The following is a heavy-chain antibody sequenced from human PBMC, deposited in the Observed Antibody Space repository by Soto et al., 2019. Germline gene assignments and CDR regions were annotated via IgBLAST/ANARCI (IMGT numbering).Heavy chain of an antibody. D-gene: IGHD3-3*01. CDR2: ISYSGST. CDR1: GGSVSSGSYY. V-gene: IGHV4-61*01. Sequence: PSETLSLTCTVSGGSVSSGSYYWSWIRQSPGKGLEWIAYISYSGSTNYNPSLKSRVTISVDKSKNQFSLKLSSVTAADTAVYYCVREHKSTIFGVVIMNFFDYWGQGTLVTVSS. J-gene: IGHJ4*02. CDR3: VREHKSTIFGVVIMNFFDY.